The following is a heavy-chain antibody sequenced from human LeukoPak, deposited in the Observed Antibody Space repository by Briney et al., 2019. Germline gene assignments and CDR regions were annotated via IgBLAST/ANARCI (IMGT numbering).Heavy chain of an antibody. D-gene: IGHD7-27*01. J-gene: IGHJ4*02. V-gene: IGHV4-39*07. CDR1: GGSISSSSYY. Sequence: PSETLSLTCTVSGGSISSSSYYWGWIRQPPGKGLEWIGTMYHSGSTNYNPSLKSRVTISVDTSKNQFSLKLSSVTAADTAVYFCARGFRGDNFDYWGQGTLVTVSS. CDR2: MYHSGST. CDR3: ARGFRGDNFDY.